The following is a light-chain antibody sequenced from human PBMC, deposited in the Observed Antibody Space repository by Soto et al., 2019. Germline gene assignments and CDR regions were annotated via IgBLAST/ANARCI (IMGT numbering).Light chain of an antibody. CDR1: QSVSSN. J-gene: IGKJ5*01. CDR2: GAS. Sequence: EIVMTQSPATLSVSPGERATLSCRASQSVSSNLAWYQQRHGQAPRLLIYGASTRASGVPARFSGSGSGTDFTLTISSLQSDDFAAYYCQQYSEWPPFTFGQGTRLEI. CDR3: QQYSEWPPFT. V-gene: IGKV3-15*01.